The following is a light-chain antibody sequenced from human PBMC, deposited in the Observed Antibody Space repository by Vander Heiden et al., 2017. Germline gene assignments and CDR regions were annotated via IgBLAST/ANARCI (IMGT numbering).Light chain of an antibody. CDR1: QGISSY. CDR3: QQYDSYPRT. Sequence: AIRMTQSPSSFSASTGDRVTITCRASQGISSYLAWYQQKPGKAPRLLIYAASTLQSGVPSRSSGSGSGTDFTLTISCLQSEDFATYYCQQYDSYPRTFGQGTKVEIK. J-gene: IGKJ1*01. V-gene: IGKV1-8*01. CDR2: AAS.